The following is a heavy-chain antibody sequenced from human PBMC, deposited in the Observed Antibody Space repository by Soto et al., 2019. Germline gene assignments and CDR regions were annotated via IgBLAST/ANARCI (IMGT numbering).Heavy chain of an antibody. Sequence: EVQLVESGGGLVQPGGSLRLSCAASGFTFSSYWMHWVRQAPGKGLVWVSRINSDGSSTSYADSVKGRFTISRDNAKNTLYLQMNSLRAEDTAVYYCVRAADSSGYYSYWGQGTLVTVSS. V-gene: IGHV3-74*01. CDR3: VRAADSSGYYSY. J-gene: IGHJ4*02. CDR2: INSDGSST. CDR1: GFTFSSYW. D-gene: IGHD3-22*01.